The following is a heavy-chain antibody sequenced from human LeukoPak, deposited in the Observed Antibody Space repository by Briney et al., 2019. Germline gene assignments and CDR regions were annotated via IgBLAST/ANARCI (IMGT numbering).Heavy chain of an antibody. V-gene: IGHV4-31*02. J-gene: IGHJ1*01. D-gene: IGHD1-20*01. Sequence: SQTLSLTCSVSGDSISSGGYYWTWIRQHPGKGLEWIGFINYSGSTYCNPSLKSRVTISVVTSKNQFSLRLSSVTAADTAVYYCAKITGAEYFQHWGQGTLVTVSS. CDR2: INYSGST. CDR3: AKITGAEYFQH. CDR1: GDSISSGGYY.